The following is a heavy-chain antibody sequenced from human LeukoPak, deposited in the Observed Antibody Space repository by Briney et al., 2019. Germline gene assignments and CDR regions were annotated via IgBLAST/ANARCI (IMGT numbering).Heavy chain of an antibody. V-gene: IGHV4-39*07. CDR1: GGSISSSSYY. Sequence: PSETLSLTCTVSGGSISSSSYYWGWIRQPPGKGLEWIGNIYYSGSTYYNPSLKSRVTISVDTSKNQFSLKLSSVTAADTAVYYCARGLDYYDSSGYFVNFDYWGQGTLVTVSS. CDR2: IYYSGST. J-gene: IGHJ4*02. CDR3: ARGLDYYDSSGYFVNFDY. D-gene: IGHD3-22*01.